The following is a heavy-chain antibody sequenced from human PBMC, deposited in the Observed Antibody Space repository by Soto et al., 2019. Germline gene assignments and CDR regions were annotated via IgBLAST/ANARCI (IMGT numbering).Heavy chain of an antibody. CDR3: ARGVVVVAATKDYYYYYMDV. CDR2: IYYSGST. Sequence: SETLSLTCTVSGDSISSYYWSWIRQPPGKGLEWIGYIYYSGSTNYNPSLKSRVTISVDTSKNQFSLKLSSVTAADTAVYYCARGVVVVAATKDYYYYYMDVWGKGTTVTVSS. J-gene: IGHJ6*03. CDR1: GDSISSYY. V-gene: IGHV4-59*01. D-gene: IGHD2-15*01.